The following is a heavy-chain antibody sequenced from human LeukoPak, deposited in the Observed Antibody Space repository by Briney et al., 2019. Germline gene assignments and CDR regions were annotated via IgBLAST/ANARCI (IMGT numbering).Heavy chain of an antibody. Sequence: SETLSLTCAVYGGSFSGYYWSWPRQPPGKGLEWIGEINHSGSTNYNPSLKSRVTISVDTSKNQFSLKLSSVTAADTAVYYCARVARGDFWSGYYWFDPWGQGTLVTVSS. CDR3: ARVARGDFWSGYYWFDP. D-gene: IGHD3-3*01. J-gene: IGHJ5*02. CDR2: INHSGST. CDR1: GGSFSGYY. V-gene: IGHV4-34*01.